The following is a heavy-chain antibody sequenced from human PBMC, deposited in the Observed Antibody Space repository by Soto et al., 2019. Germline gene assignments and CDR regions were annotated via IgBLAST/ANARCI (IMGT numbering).Heavy chain of an antibody. CDR3: ARDPNGVSSSWYPTPAYYFDY. J-gene: IGHJ4*02. Sequence: GASVKVSCKASGYTFTSYGISWVRQAPGQGLEWMGWISAYNGNTNYAQKLQGRVTMTTDTSTSTAYMELRSLRSDDTAVYYCARDPNGVSSSWYPTPAYYFDYWGQGTLVTVSS. CDR2: ISAYNGNT. CDR1: GYTFTSYG. D-gene: IGHD6-13*01. V-gene: IGHV1-18*01.